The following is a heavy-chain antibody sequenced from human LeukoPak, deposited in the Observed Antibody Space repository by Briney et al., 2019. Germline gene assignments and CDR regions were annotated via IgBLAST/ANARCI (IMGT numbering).Heavy chain of an antibody. D-gene: IGHD3-22*01. V-gene: IGHV3-48*04. CDR2: ISASTSSI. CDR1: GFSFSSRN. J-gene: IGHJ4*02. Sequence: GGSLRLSCAASGFSFSSRNMNWVRQAPGKGLEWVSYISASTSSIYYADSVKGRFTISRDIGKNSLYLQMSSLRAEDTAVYYCAASSGSGNYAYYFDYWGQGTLVTVSS. CDR3: AASSGSGNYAYYFDY.